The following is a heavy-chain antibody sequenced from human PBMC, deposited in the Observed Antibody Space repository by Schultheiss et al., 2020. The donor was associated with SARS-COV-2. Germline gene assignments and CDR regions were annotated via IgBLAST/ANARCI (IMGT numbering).Heavy chain of an antibody. CDR3: ARDPTGYCSSTSCPGGFDY. D-gene: IGHD2-2*01. CDR2: ISSSSSYI. V-gene: IGHV3-11*06. CDR1: GFTFSDYY. Sequence: GGSLRLSCAASGFTFSDYYMSWIRQAPGKGLEWVSSISSSSSYIYYADSVKGRFTISRDNAKNSLYLQMNSLRAEDTAVYYCARDPTGYCSSTSCPGGFDYWGQGTLVTVSS. J-gene: IGHJ4*02.